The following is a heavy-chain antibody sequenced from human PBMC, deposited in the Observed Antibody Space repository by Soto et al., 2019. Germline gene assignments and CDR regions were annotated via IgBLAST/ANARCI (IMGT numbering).Heavy chain of an antibody. Sequence: QVQLVESGGGVVQPGRSLRLSCAASGFTFSSYGMHWVRQAPGKGLEWVAVISYDGSNKYYADSVKGRFTISRDNSKNTLYLQMNSLRAEDTAVYYCAKDLSSSWYDSGDYWVQGTLVTVSS. CDR2: ISYDGSNK. D-gene: IGHD6-13*01. CDR1: GFTFSSYG. V-gene: IGHV3-30*18. J-gene: IGHJ4*02. CDR3: AKDLSSSWYDSGDY.